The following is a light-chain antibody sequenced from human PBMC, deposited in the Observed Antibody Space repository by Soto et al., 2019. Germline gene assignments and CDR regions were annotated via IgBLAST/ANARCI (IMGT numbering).Light chain of an antibody. CDR1: ESISNN. Sequence: ELVMTQSPATLSVSPGERATLSCRAGESISNNLAWYQQKPGQGPRLLIYGASSRATGIPDRFSGSGSGTDFTLTISRLEPEDFAVYYCQQSGSSPLTFGGGTKVDIK. V-gene: IGKV3-20*01. J-gene: IGKJ4*01. CDR2: GAS. CDR3: QQSGSSPLT.